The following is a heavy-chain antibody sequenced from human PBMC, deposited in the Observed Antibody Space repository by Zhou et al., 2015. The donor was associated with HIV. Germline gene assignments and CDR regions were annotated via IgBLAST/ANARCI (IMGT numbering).Heavy chain of an antibody. J-gene: IGHJ6*02. CDR1: GFTFTSSA. D-gene: IGHD5-12*01. CDR2: IVVGSGNT. Sequence: QMQLVQSGPEVKKPGTSVKVSCKASGFTFTSSAVQWVRQARGQRLEWIGWIVVGSGNTNYAQKFQERVTITRDMSTRTTYMELSSLRSEDTAVYYCAAWGDSGYDSYYYYYGMDVWGQGTTVTVSS. CDR3: AAWGDSGYDSYYYYYGMDV. V-gene: IGHV1-58*01.